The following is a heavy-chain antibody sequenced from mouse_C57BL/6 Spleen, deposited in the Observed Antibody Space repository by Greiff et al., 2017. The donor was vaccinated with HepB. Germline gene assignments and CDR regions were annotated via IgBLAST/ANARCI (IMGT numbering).Heavy chain of an antibody. CDR3: ASTYGNSYYYAMDY. D-gene: IGHD2-1*01. V-gene: IGHV5-17*01. Sequence: EVQLVESGGGLVKPGGSLKLSCAASGFTFSDYGMHWVRQAPEKGLEWVAYISSGSSTIYYADTVKGRFTISRDNAKNTLFLPMTSLRSEDTAMYYCASTYGNSYYYAMDYWGQGTSVTVSS. CDR2: ISSGSSTI. CDR1: GFTFSDYG. J-gene: IGHJ4*01.